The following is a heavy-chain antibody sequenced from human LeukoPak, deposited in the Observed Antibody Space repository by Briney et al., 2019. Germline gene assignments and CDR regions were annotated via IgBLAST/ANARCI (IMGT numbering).Heavy chain of an antibody. Sequence: GESLKISCKASGYSFSDYWIGWVRHMPGKGLEWMTIIYPDDSETRYSPSLQGQVTISADKSTNTAYLQWSSLKASDTGMYYCARQRGYRMTKDGFGVWGQGTMVTVSS. J-gene: IGHJ3*01. CDR1: GYSFSDYW. CDR3: ARQRGYRMTKDGFGV. CDR2: IYPDDSET. D-gene: IGHD2-2*03. V-gene: IGHV5-51*01.